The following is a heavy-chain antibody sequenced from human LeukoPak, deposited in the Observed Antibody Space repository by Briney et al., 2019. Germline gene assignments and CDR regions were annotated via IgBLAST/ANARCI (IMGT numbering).Heavy chain of an antibody. V-gene: IGHV3-73*01. J-gene: IGHJ4*02. CDR1: GFTFGDYA. CDR3: TPYYYDSSGYQLFDY. Sequence: PGGSLRLSCTASGFTFGDYAMSWFRQAPGKGLEWVGRIRSKANSYATAYAASVKGRFTISRDDSKNTAYLQMNSLKTEDTAVYYCTPYYYDSSGYQLFDYWGQGTLVTVSS. D-gene: IGHD3-22*01. CDR2: IRSKANSYAT.